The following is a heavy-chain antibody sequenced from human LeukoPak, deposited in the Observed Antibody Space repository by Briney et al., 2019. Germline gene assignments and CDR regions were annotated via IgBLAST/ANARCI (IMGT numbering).Heavy chain of an antibody. Sequence: GGSLRLSCAASGFTVSSNYMSWVRQAPGKGLEWVSVNSGGSTYYADSVKGRFTISRDNSKNTLYLQMNSLRAEDTAVYYCAKNGHGAENWFDPWGQGTLVTVSS. D-gene: IGHD1-26*01. J-gene: IGHJ5*02. CDR2: NSGGST. CDR3: AKNGHGAENWFDP. CDR1: GFTVSSNY. V-gene: IGHV3-53*05.